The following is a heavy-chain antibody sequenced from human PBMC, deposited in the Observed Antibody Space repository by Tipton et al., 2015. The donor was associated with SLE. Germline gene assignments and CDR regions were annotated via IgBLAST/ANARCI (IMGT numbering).Heavy chain of an antibody. Sequence: SLILSCSASGFTFRNYAMHWVRQAPGKGLECIATIITTVDNPYHADSVRCRLTISRDNSKNTLYLQMNSLRAEDTAVYYCAKGGSYDAFDIWGQGTMVTVSS. CDR1: GFTFRNYA. CDR2: IITTVDNP. V-gene: IGHV3-64*04. D-gene: IGHD5-18*01. CDR3: AKGGSYDAFDI. J-gene: IGHJ3*02.